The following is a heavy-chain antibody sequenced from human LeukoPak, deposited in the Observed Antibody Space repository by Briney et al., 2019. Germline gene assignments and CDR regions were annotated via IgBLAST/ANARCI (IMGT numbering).Heavy chain of an antibody. CDR3: ARDARDDYELVSSY. CDR2: INTYNGNT. Sequence: ASVKVSFKASGYRFTSYGVSWVRQAPGQGLEWMGWINTYNGNTNYAQKFQGRVTMTTDTSTTTAYMELRSLRSDDTAVYYCARDARDDYELVSSYSGQGTLVTVSS. J-gene: IGHJ4*02. V-gene: IGHV1-18*04. D-gene: IGHD4/OR15-4a*01. CDR1: GYRFTSYG.